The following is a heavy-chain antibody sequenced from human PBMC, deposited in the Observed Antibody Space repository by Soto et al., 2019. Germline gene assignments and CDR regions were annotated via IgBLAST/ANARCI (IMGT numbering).Heavy chain of an antibody. D-gene: IGHD1-26*01. Sequence: ASVKVSCKASGYTFTSYYIHWVRQAPGQGLEWMGIINPSGGSTSYAQKFQGRVTMTADTSTSTAYMELSSLRSEDTAVYYCARELSGSRYYFDYWGQGTLVTVSS. CDR3: ARELSGSRYYFDY. CDR1: GYTFTSYY. CDR2: INPSGGST. J-gene: IGHJ4*02. V-gene: IGHV1-46*01.